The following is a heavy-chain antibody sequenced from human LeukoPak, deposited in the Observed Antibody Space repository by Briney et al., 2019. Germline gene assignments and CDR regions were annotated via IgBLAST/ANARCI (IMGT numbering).Heavy chain of an antibody. CDR2: ISYDGSNK. V-gene: IGHV3-30*04. Sequence: GGSPRLSCAAPGFTFSSYAMHWVRQAPGKGLEWVAVISYDGSNKYYADSVKGRFTISRDNSKNTLYLQMNSLRAEDTAVYYCARIAVAGNLDYWGQGTLVTVSS. CDR1: GFTFSSYA. J-gene: IGHJ4*02. CDR3: ARIAVAGNLDY. D-gene: IGHD6-19*01.